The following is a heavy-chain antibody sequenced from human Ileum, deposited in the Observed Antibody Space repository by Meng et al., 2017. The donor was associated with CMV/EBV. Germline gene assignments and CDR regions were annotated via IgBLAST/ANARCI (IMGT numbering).Heavy chain of an antibody. Sequence: GGSLRLSCEASGFTLSDFWIHWVRQDPRKGLVWVAFFRYDISNNYYADSVKGRFIISRDNSKNTVYLQMNSLRTDDTAVYYCAKDPELGYWGQGTLVTVSS. CDR2: FRYDISNN. V-gene: IGHV3-30*02. J-gene: IGHJ4*02. CDR3: AKDPELGY. CDR1: GFTLSDFW. D-gene: IGHD3-10*01.